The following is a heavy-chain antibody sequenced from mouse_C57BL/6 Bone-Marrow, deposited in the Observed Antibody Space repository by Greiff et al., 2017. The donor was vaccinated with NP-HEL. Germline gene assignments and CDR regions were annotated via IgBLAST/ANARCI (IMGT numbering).Heavy chain of an antibody. V-gene: IGHV1-53*01. CDR2: INPSNGGT. CDR1: GYTFTSYW. Sequence: QVQLQQPGTELVKPGASVKLSCKASGYTFTSYWMHWVKQRPGQGLEWIGNINPSNGGTNYNEKFKSKATLTVDKSSSTAYMQLSSLTSEDSAVYYCARFSYGSSYENYAMDYWGQGTSVTVSS. J-gene: IGHJ4*01. D-gene: IGHD1-1*01. CDR3: ARFSYGSSYENYAMDY.